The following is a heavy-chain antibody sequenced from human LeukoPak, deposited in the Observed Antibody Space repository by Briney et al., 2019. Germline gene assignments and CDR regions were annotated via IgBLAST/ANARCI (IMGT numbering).Heavy chain of an antibody. CDR3: AREQYYSLYFDY. J-gene: IGHJ4*02. Sequence: GGSLRLSCAASGFTFSSFAMHWVRQAPGKGLEWVAIISYGGSRKYYADSVKGRFTISRDNSKNTLYLQMDSLRGEDTAVYYCAREQYYSLYFDYWGQGTLVTVSS. CDR2: ISYGGSRK. V-gene: IGHV3-30*04. CDR1: GFTFSSFA. D-gene: IGHD2/OR15-2a*01.